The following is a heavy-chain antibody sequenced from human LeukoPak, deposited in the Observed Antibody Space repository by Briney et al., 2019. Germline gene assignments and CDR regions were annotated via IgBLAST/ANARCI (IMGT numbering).Heavy chain of an antibody. J-gene: IGHJ4*02. CDR3: ARMFSWAYCSSTNCLFYFDY. CDR2: IKQDGSEK. D-gene: IGHD2-2*01. CDR1: GFTFSSYW. V-gene: IGHV3-7*01. Sequence: PGGSLRLSCAASGFTFSSYWMTWVRQAPGKGLEWVANIKQDGSEKNYVDSVMGRFTISRNNAKNSLYLQMNSLRAEDTAVYYCARMFSWAYCSSTNCLFYFDYWGQGTLVTVSS.